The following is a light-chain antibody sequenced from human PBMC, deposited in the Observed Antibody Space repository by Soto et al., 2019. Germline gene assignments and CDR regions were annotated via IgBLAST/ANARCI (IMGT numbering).Light chain of an antibody. CDR2: DTS. J-gene: IGLJ1*01. CDR3: LLSDSGAYYV. V-gene: IGLV7-46*01. Sequence: HAVVTQEPSLTVSPGGTVTLTCGSSTGAVTSGHYPYWFQQKPGQAPRTLIYDTSNKHSWTPARFSGSLLGGKAALTLSGAQPEDEAEYYCLLSDSGAYYVFGTGTKVTV. CDR1: TGAVTSGHY.